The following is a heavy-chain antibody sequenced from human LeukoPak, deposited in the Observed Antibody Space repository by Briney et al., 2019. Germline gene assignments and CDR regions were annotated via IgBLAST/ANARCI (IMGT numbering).Heavy chain of an antibody. J-gene: IGHJ4*02. CDR2: INHSGST. D-gene: IGHD6-6*01. CDR3: ARPFSSSVRYFDY. Sequence: SETLSLTCAVYGGSFSGYYWSWIRQPPGKGLEWIGEINHSGSTNYNPSLKSRVTISVDTSKNQFSLKLSSVTAADTAVYYCARPFSSSVRYFDYWGQGTLVTVSS. CDR1: GGSFSGYY. V-gene: IGHV4-34*01.